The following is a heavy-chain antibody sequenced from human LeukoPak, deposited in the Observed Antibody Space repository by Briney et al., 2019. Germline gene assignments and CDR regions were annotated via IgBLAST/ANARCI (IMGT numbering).Heavy chain of an antibody. V-gene: IGHV5-51*01. CDR2: IYPGDSDT. CDR1: GYSFTSYW. J-gene: IGHJ3*02. Sequence: GESLKISCKGSGYSFTSYWIGWVRQMPGKGLEWMGIIYPGDSDTRYSPSFQGQVTISADKSISTAYLQWSSLKASDTAMYYCTRRSTTVTLTNAFDIWGQGTMVTVSS. CDR3: TRRSTTVTLTNAFDI. D-gene: IGHD4-17*01.